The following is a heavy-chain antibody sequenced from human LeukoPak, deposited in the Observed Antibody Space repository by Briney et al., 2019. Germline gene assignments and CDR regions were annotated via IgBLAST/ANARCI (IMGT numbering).Heavy chain of an antibody. CDR1: GGSISSGGYY. J-gene: IGHJ4*02. CDR3: AREKGIAAAGED. D-gene: IGHD6-13*01. Sequence: SETLSLTCTVSGGSISSGGYYWSWIRQHPGKGLEWIGYIYYSGSTYYNPSLKSRVTISVDTSKNQFSLKLSSVTAADTAVYYCAREKGIAAAGEDWGQGTLVTVSS. V-gene: IGHV4-31*03. CDR2: IYYSGST.